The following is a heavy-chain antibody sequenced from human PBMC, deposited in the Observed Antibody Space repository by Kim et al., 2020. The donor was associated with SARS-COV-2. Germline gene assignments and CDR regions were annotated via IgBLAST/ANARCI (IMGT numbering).Heavy chain of an antibody. Sequence: GGSLRLSCAASGFTFSSYWMSWVRQAPGKGLEWVANIKQDGSEKYYLDSVKGRFTISRDNAKNSLYLQMNSLRAEDTAVYYCARDREGESSGYSPSAYWGQGTLVTVSS. V-gene: IGHV3-7*01. J-gene: IGHJ4*02. CDR2: IKQDGSEK. D-gene: IGHD3-22*01. CDR1: GFTFSSYW. CDR3: ARDREGESSGYSPSAY.